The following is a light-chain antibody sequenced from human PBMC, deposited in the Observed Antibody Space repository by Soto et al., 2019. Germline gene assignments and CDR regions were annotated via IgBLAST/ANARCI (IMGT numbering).Light chain of an antibody. CDR1: TSNIGTFY. Sequence: QSVLTQPPSASSTPGQTVTISCSGSTSNIGTFYVYWYQHLPGTAPKLLIYLGDQRASGVSDRFSGSKSGNTASLTVSGLQADDEADYYCCSYAGSNNYYLFGPGTKLTVL. V-gene: IGLV1-47*02. CDR2: LGD. CDR3: CSYAGSNNYYL. J-gene: IGLJ1*01.